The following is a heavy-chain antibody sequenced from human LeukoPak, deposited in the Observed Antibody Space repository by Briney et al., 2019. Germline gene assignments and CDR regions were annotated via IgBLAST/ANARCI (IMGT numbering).Heavy chain of an antibody. Sequence: GGSLRLSCAASGFTFSSYSMNWVRQAPGKGLEWVSYISSSSGTIYYADSVKGRFTISRDNAKKSLYLQVNSLRDDDTAVYYSARGVANSSSPSDYWGQGTLVTVSS. J-gene: IGHJ4*02. CDR3: ARGVANSSSPSDY. CDR1: GFTFSSYS. D-gene: IGHD6-13*01. V-gene: IGHV3-48*02. CDR2: ISSSSGTI.